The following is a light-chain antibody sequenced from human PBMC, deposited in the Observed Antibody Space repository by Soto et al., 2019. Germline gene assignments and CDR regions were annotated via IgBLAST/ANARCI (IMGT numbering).Light chain of an antibody. V-gene: IGKV1-39*01. CDR1: QSISNY. CDR2: AAS. J-gene: IGKJ2*01. Sequence: DHQMTQSPSSLSASIGDRVTITCRASQSISNYLNWYQQKAGKAPKLLIYAASSLQSGVPSRFSGSGFGTDFTLTIFSLQPEDFATYYCQQSYSTLQYTFGQGTKLEIK. CDR3: QQSYSTLQYT.